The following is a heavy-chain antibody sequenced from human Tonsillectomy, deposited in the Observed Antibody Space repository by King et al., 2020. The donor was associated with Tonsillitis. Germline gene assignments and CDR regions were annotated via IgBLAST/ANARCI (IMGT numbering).Heavy chain of an antibody. V-gene: IGHV1-69*01. CDR2: IIPSIGIP. CDR3: AREKADSSGADY. Sequence: VQLVESGAEVKKPGSSVKVSCKASGGTFSSYTISWVRQAPGQGLEWMGGIIPSIGIPNYAQKFQGRVTITADESTTTAYMELSSLRSEDTAVYYCAREKADSSGADYWGQGTLVIASS. J-gene: IGHJ4*02. D-gene: IGHD3-22*01. CDR1: GGTFSSYT.